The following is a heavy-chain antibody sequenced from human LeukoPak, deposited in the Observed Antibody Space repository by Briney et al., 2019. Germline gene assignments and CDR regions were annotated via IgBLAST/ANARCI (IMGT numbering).Heavy chain of an antibody. J-gene: IGHJ4*02. CDR1: GVSISSYY. CDR3: ARSGQWELPDY. Sequence: SETLSLTCTVSGVSISSYYWSWIRQPPGKGLEWIGYIYYTRSTNYNPSLKSRVTISIDTSKNQFSLKLSPVTAADTAVYYCARSGQWELPDYWGQGTLVTVSS. CDR2: IYYTRST. D-gene: IGHD1-26*01. V-gene: IGHV4-59*01.